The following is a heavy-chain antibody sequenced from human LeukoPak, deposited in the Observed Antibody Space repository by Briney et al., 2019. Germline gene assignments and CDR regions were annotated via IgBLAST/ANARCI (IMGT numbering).Heavy chain of an antibody. CDR1: GFTFSSYW. CDR3: ASPPRYDFWSGYYKDY. CDR2: MKQDGSEK. D-gene: IGHD3-3*01. Sequence: PGGSLRLSCAASGFTFSSYWMSWVRQAPGKGLEWVANMKQDGSEKYYVDSVKGRFTISRDNAKNSLYLQMNSLRAEDTAVYYCASPPRYDFWSGYYKDYWGQGTLVTVSS. J-gene: IGHJ4*02. V-gene: IGHV3-7*01.